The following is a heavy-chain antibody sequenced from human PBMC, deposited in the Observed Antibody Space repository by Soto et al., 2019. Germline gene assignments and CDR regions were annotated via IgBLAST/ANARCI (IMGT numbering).Heavy chain of an antibody. V-gene: IGHV3-9*01. CDR1: GFTFDDYA. Sequence: EVQLVESGGGLVQSGRSLRLSCAASGFTFDDYAMHWVRQAPGKGLEWVSGISWNSGSIGYAGSVKGRFTISRDNAKNSLYLQMSSLRAEDTALYYCAKVGKYCSGGSCYSGAFDIWGQGTMVTVSS. J-gene: IGHJ3*02. CDR2: ISWNSGSI. CDR3: AKVGKYCSGGSCYSGAFDI. D-gene: IGHD2-15*01.